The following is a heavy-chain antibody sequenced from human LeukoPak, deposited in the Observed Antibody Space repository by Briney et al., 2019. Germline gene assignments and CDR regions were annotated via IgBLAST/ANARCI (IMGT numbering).Heavy chain of an antibody. J-gene: IGHJ4*02. V-gene: IGHV4-39*07. Sequence: PSETLSLTCTVSGGSISSYYWGWIRQPPGKGLDWIGSIHYSGTTHYNPSLKSRVTISLDTSKNQFSLKLSSVTAADTAVYYCARGRVVTASLGYWGQGTLVTVSS. D-gene: IGHD2-21*02. CDR2: IHYSGTT. CDR3: ARGRVVTASLGY. CDR1: GGSISSYY.